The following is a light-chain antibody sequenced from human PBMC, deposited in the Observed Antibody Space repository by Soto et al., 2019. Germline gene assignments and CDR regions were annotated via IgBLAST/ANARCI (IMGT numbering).Light chain of an antibody. CDR2: GNG. V-gene: IGLV1-40*01. CDR1: SSNIGAGHD. CDR3: KSYDTSLSGSEV. Sequence: QSVLTQPPSVSGAPGQRVTISCTGSSSNIGAGHDVHWYQHLPGTAPKLLIYGNGNRPSGIPDRFSGSKSGTSASLAITGLQAEDEADYYCKSYDTSLSGSEVFGTGTKVTVL. J-gene: IGLJ1*01.